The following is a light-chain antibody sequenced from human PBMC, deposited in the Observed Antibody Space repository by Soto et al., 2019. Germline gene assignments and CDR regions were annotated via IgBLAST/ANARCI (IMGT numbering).Light chain of an antibody. CDR3: SSYVDSNNLL. J-gene: IGLJ1*01. V-gene: IGLV2-8*01. CDR1: SSDVGEENY. Sequence: QSALTQPPSASGSPGQSVTITCSGTSSDVGEENYVSWYQQHPGKVPKLILYEVSKRPSGVPDRFSGSRSGNTASLTVSGLQAEDEADYYCSSYVDSNNLLFGTGTKVTVL. CDR2: EVS.